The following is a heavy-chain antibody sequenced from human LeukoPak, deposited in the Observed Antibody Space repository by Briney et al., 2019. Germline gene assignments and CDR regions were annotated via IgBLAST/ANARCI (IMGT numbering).Heavy chain of an antibody. CDR2: INHSGST. V-gene: IGHV4-34*01. Sequence: SETLSLTCTVSGGSISGYYWSWIRQPPGKGLEWIGEINHSGSTNYNPSLKSRVTISVDTSKNQFSLKLSSVTASDTAVYYCARDGGGGSYFSSRAFDIWGQGTMVTVSS. J-gene: IGHJ3*02. CDR1: GGSISGYY. CDR3: ARDGGGGSYFSSRAFDI. D-gene: IGHD1-26*01.